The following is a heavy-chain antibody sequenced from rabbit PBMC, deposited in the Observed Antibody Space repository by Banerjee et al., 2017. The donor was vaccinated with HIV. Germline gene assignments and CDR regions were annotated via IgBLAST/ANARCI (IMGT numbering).Heavy chain of an antibody. J-gene: IGHJ4*01. Sequence: GLEWIACINTSSGSTVYATWAKGRFTISRTSSTTVTLQMTSLTAADTATYFCARQEYAGSPMWGPGTLVTVS. V-gene: IGHV1S40*01. CDR3: ARQEYAGSPM. D-gene: IGHD4-2*01. CDR2: INTSSGST.